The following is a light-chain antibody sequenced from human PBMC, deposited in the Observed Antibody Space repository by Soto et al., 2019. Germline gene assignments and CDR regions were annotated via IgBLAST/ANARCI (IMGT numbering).Light chain of an antibody. J-gene: IGKJ4*01. Sequence: DIQMTQSPSSLSASVGDRVTITCRASQGIRNELGWYQQKPGKAPKRLIYAASSLQSGVPSRFSGSGYGTEFTLTISSLQPEDVATDYCLQHNSYPHAFGGGTKVEIK. V-gene: IGKV1-17*01. CDR1: QGIRNE. CDR3: LQHNSYPHA. CDR2: AAS.